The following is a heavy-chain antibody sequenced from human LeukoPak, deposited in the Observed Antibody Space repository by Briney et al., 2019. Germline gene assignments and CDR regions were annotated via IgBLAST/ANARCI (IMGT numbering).Heavy chain of an antibody. CDR3: ATEGTDYFDTRGHYYFYIDV. D-gene: IGHD3-22*01. CDR2: FDLEDGEA. Sequence: ASVKVSCKVSGSTLSELSLHWVRQAPGKGLEWMGGFDLEDGEAIYAQKFQDRVTMTEDTSTDTAYMELSSLRSEDTAVYYCATEGTDYFDTRGHYYFYIDVWGQGTTVTVSS. J-gene: IGHJ6*03. V-gene: IGHV1-24*01. CDR1: GSTLSELS.